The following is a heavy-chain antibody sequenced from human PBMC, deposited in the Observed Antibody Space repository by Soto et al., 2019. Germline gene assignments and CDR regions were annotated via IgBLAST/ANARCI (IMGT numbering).Heavy chain of an antibody. V-gene: IGHV1-2*02. CDR1: GYTFSGSY. Sequence: AASVKVSCKASGYTFSGSYMHWVRQAPGQGLEWMGWINPNSGGTKSAEKFQGRVTMTRNTSISTAYTELSRLTSDDTAVYYCASAAVTGTAGLDFWGQGTQVTVSS. CDR2: INPNSGGT. J-gene: IGHJ4*02. D-gene: IGHD6-19*01. CDR3: ASAAVTGTAGLDF.